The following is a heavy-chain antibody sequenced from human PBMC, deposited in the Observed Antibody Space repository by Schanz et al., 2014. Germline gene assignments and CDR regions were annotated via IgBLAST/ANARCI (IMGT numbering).Heavy chain of an antibody. Sequence: EVQLVESGGGLVKPGGSLRLSCAASGFSFSDYSMSWVRQAPGKGLEWVSSLSGGSSYIFYADSVKGRFIISRDSSKNTLFLQMNSLRAEDTAVYFCARDGGRDGYNLAFDVWGQGTTVTVS. CDR3: ARDGGRDGYNLAFDV. CDR1: GFSFSDYS. V-gene: IGHV3-21*04. J-gene: IGHJ6*02. D-gene: IGHD5-12*01. CDR2: LSGGSSYI.